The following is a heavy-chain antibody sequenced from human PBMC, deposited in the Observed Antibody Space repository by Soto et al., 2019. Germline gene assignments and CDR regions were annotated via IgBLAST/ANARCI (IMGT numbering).Heavy chain of an antibody. V-gene: IGHV1-69*06. CDR3: ARDLSTGGRHSVFDI. Sequence: QVQLVQSGAEVKKPGSSVKVPCKASGGTFSNYAIDWVRQAPGQGLEWMGGIFPLFGTTSYAQRFQGRVTITADKSTSTAYMELSSLRSEDTAVIYCARDLSTGGRHSVFDIWGLGTMVSVSS. J-gene: IGHJ3*02. CDR2: IFPLFGTT. CDR1: GGTFSNYA. D-gene: IGHD3-16*01.